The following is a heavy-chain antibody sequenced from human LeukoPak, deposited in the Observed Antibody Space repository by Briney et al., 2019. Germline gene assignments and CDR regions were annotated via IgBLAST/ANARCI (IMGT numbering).Heavy chain of an antibody. Sequence: SQTLSLTCTVSGGSISGGGYYWSWIRQHPGKGLEWIGYIYYSGSTYYNPSLKSRVTISVDTSKNQFSLKLSSVTAADTAVYYCAGGRDFWSGYMFDYWGQGTLVTVSS. CDR1: GGSISGGGYY. J-gene: IGHJ4*02. CDR3: AGGRDFWSGYMFDY. D-gene: IGHD3-3*01. CDR2: IYYSGST. V-gene: IGHV4-31*03.